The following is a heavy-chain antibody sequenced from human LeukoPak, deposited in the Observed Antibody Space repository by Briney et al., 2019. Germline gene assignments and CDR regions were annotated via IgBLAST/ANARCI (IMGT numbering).Heavy chain of an antibody. D-gene: IGHD2-2*01. CDR2: VNQDGTEK. J-gene: IGHJ4*02. V-gene: IGHV3-7*01. Sequence: PGGSLRLSCATSGFTFSDYWMSWVRQAPGKGLEWVANVNQDGTEKYSVDSVRGRFTISRDNAKSSLYLQMNSLRAEDTAVYYCARTGSYQLLLRSYLFDSWGQGTLVTVSP. CDR3: ARTGSYQLLLRSYLFDS. CDR1: GFTFSDYW.